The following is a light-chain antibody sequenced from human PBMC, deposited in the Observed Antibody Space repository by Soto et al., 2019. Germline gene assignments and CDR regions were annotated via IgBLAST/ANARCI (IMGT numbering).Light chain of an antibody. J-gene: IGKJ1*01. Sequence: DIQMTQSPSSLSASVGDRVTITFRASQSISSYLNWYQQKPGKAPKLLIYAASSLQSGVPSSFSGSGSGTDFTLTISSLQPEDFATYYCQQSYSTPLPFGQGTKVAI. CDR3: QQSYSTPLP. CDR1: QSISSY. V-gene: IGKV1-39*01. CDR2: AAS.